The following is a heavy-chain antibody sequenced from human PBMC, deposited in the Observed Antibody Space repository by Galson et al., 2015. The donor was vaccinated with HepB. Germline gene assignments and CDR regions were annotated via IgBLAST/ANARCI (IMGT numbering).Heavy chain of an antibody. D-gene: IGHD2-2*01. V-gene: IGHV3-30*18. J-gene: IGHJ5*01. CDR2: ISYDENNE. Sequence: SLRLSCAASGFTFSTYGMHWVRQAPGKGLEWVAVISYDENNEYYSGSVKGRFTISRDNSKNTLYLQMNSLRAEDTAVYYCAKDGGLPYCSSTFCPKQYGIDSWGQGTLVTVSS. CDR1: GFTFSTYG. CDR3: AKDGGLPYCSSTFCPKQYGIDS.